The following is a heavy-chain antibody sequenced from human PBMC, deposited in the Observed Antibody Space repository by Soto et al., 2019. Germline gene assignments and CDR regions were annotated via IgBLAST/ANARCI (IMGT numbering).Heavy chain of an antibody. D-gene: IGHD7-27*01. V-gene: IGHV4-30-4*01. Sequence: SETLSLTCTVSGGSITSDYSCWSWIRQPPGEGLEWIGHIFDSGTTYTNPSLRSQVAISLDTSKNHFSLTLSSVTAADTAVYYCARGPSGDKVHYWGRGALVTVSS. J-gene: IGHJ4*02. CDR2: IFDSGTT. CDR3: ARGPSGDKVHY. CDR1: GGSITSDYSC.